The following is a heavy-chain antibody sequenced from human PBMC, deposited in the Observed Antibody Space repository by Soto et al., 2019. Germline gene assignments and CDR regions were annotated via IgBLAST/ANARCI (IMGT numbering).Heavy chain of an antibody. J-gene: IGHJ5*02. V-gene: IGHV3-30-3*02. D-gene: IGHD3-22*01. CDR1: GFTFSSYA. CDR3: AKTYYYDRSGYYQNWFDP. Sequence: PGGSLRLSCGASGFTFSSYAMHWIRQAPGKGLEWVAIISFDGSNEYYADSVKGRFTISRDNSKNTLYLQVRSLRAEDTAVYYCAKTYYYDRSGYYQNWFDPWGQGTLVTVS. CDR2: ISFDGSNE.